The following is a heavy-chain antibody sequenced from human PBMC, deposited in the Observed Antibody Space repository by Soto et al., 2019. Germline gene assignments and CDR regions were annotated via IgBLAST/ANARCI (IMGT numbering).Heavy chain of an antibody. CDR1: GFSLSSYS. CDR2: ISSSTNYI. J-gene: IGHJ5*02. Sequence: EVQLVESGGGLVKPGGSLRLSCAASGFSLSSYSMSWVRQAPGKGLEWVSSISSSTNYIYYADSVKGRSTISRDVAKNSLYLLRNSLRVGDTAIYYGAKDRPGQQTFDSLDTWGQGNRVTVSS. CDR3: AKDRPGQQTFDSLDT. V-gene: IGHV3-21*01. D-gene: IGHD6-13*01.